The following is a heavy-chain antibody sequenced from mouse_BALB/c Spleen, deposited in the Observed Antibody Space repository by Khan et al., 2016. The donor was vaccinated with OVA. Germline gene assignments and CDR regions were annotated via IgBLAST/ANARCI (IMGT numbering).Heavy chain of an antibody. D-gene: IGHD1-1*01. CDR1: GFTFSNYG. V-gene: IGHV5-6-3*01. CDR2: INSNGGST. Sequence: EVQLQESGGGLVKPGGSLKLSCAASGFTFSNYGMSWVRQTPDKRLELVATINSNGGSTYYPDTVKGRFTISRDNGKNPLFLQMSGLKSEDTAMYYCARDPYYYGSKYAMDYWGQGTSVTVSS. J-gene: IGHJ4*01. CDR3: ARDPYYYGSKYAMDY.